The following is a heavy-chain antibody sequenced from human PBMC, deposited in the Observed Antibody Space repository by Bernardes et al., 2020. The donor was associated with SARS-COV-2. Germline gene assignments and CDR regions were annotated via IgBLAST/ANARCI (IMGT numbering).Heavy chain of an antibody. Sequence: GGSLRLSCAASGFTFSRYWMHWVRPAPGKGLVWVSRINSDGSSTSYADSVKGRFTISRDNAKNTLYLQMNSLRAEDTAVYYCARDSDPWSGYYRGVDYYYYYGMDVWGQGTTVTVSS. CDR2: INSDGSST. CDR3: ARDSDPWSGYYRGVDYYYYYGMDV. V-gene: IGHV3-74*01. CDR1: GFTFSRYW. D-gene: IGHD3-3*01. J-gene: IGHJ6*02.